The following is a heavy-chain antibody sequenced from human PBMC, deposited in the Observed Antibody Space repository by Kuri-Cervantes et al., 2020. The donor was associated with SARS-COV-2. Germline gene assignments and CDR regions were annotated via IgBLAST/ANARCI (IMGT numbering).Heavy chain of an antibody. CDR1: GGSINNYY. V-gene: IGHV4-59*01. CDR3: ARDNILFSGSGFDS. Sequence: SETLSLTCSVSGGSINNYYWSWIRQLPGKGLEWIGYFYSSGITNYDPSLKTRLTISADTSKNQLSLKLTSVTAADSAVYYCARDNILFSGSGFDSWGPGALVTVSS. D-gene: IGHD1-26*01. J-gene: IGHJ4*02. CDR2: FYSSGIT.